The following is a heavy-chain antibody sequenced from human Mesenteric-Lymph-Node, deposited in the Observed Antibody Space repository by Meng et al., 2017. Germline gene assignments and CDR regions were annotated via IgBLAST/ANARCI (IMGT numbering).Heavy chain of an antibody. J-gene: IGHJ4*02. D-gene: IGHD6-19*01. CDR3: ARVGQWLPIDY. V-gene: IGHV4-4*02. Sequence: QVPRQESGHGLVKPSQHLSLTCTASGGSISSSNWWSWVCQPPGQGLEWIGEIYHSGSTNYNPSLTSRVTISVDTSKNQFSLNLSSVTAADTAVYYCARVGQWLPIDYWGQGTLVTVSS. CDR1: GGSISSSNW. CDR2: IYHSGST.